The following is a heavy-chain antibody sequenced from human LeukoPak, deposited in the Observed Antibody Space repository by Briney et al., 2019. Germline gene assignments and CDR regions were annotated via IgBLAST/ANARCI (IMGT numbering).Heavy chain of an antibody. V-gene: IGHV4-34*01. CDR1: GGSFSGYY. J-gene: IGHJ4*02. D-gene: IGHD1-26*01. CDR3: ATDQWELPGS. Sequence: SETLSLTCAVYGGSFSGYYWSWIRQPPGKGLEWIGEINHSGSTNYNPSLKSRVTISVDTSKNQFSLKLSSVTAADTAVYYCATDQWELPGSWGQGTLVTVSS. CDR2: INHSGST.